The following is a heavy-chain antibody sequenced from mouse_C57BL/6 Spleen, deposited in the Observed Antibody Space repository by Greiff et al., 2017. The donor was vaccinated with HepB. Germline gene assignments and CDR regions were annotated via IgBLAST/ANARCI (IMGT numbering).Heavy chain of an antibody. D-gene: IGHD1-1*01. V-gene: IGHV1-7*01. J-gene: IGHJ3*01. Sequence: QVQLKESGAELAKPGASVKLSCKASGYTFTSYWMHWVKQRPGQGLEWIGYINPSSGYTKYNQKFKDKATLTADKSSSTAYMQLSSLTYEDSAVYYCARYYYGSSYEAWFAYWGQGTLVTVSA. CDR1: GYTFTSYW. CDR3: ARYYYGSSYEAWFAY. CDR2: INPSSGYT.